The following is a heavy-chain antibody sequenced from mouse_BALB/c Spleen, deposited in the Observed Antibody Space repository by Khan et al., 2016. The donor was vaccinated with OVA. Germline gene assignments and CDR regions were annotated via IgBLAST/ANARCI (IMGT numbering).Heavy chain of an antibody. V-gene: IGHV3-8*02. J-gene: IGHJ3*01. Sequence: MQLEESGPSLVKPSQTLSLTCSVTGDSITSGYWNWIRKFPGNKLEYMGYISYSGNTYYNPSLKSRISITRHTSKNQYYLQLNSVTTEDTATFYCACELRGFTYWGQGTLVTASA. CDR1: GDSITSGY. D-gene: IGHD1-1*01. CDR3: ACELRGFTY. CDR2: ISYSGNT.